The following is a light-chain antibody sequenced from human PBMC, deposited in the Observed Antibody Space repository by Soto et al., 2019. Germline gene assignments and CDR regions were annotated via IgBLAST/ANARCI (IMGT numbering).Light chain of an antibody. CDR1: QSVSSY. CDR3: QQYNNWPPWT. Sequence: EIVLTQSPATLSLSPGERATLSCRSSQSVSSYLAWYQQKPGQAPRLLIYGASSRATGIPDRFGGSGSGTDFTLTISSLQSEDFAVYYCQQYNNWPPWTFGQGTKVDIK. CDR2: GAS. J-gene: IGKJ1*01. V-gene: IGKV3D-15*01.